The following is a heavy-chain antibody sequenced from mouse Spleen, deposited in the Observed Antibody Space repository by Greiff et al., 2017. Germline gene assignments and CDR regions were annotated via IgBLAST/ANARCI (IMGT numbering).Heavy chain of an antibody. D-gene: IGHD1-1*01. V-gene: IGHV5-17*02. CDR2: ISSGSSTI. CDR1: GFTFSSFG. J-gene: IGHJ1*01. Sequence: EVQVVESGGGLVQPGGSRKLSCAASGFTFSSFGMHWVRQAPEKGLEWVAYISSGSSTIYYADTVKGRFTISRDNPTNTLFLQMTSLRSEDTAMYYCARSPLYYYGSYWYFDVWGAGTTVTVSS. CDR3: ARSPLYYYGSYWYFDV.